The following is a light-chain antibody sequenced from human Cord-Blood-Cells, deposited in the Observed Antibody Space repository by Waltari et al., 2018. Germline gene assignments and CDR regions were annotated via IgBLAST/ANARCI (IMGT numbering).Light chain of an antibody. CDR3: SAYAGSNNLV. Sequence: NFMLTQPHSVSESPGKTVTISCTGSSGSIASNYVQWYQQRPGSAPTTVIYEDNQRPSGVPDRVSGSKSGNTASLTVSGLQAEYEADYYCSAYAGSNNLVFGGGTKLTVL. CDR2: EDN. CDR1: SGSIASNY. V-gene: IGLV6-57*02. J-gene: IGLJ2*01.